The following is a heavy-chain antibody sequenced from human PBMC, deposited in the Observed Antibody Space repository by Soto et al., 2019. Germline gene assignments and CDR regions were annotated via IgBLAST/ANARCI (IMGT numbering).Heavy chain of an antibody. J-gene: IGHJ5*02. CDR2: IYPGDSDT. CDR3: ARWGMTTVVNGYWFDP. CDR1: GYSFTSYW. Sequence: GESLKISCKGSGYSFTSYWIGWVRQMPGKGLEWMGIIYPGDSDTRYSPSFQGQVTISADKSISTAYLQWNSLKASDTAMYYCARWGMTTVVNGYWFDPWGQGTLVTVSS. D-gene: IGHD4-17*01. V-gene: IGHV5-51*01.